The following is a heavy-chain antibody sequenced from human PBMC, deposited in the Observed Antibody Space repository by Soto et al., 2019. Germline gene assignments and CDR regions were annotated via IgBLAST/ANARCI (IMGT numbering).Heavy chain of an antibody. J-gene: IGHJ4*02. V-gene: IGHV4-59*08. D-gene: IGHD3-22*01. CDR2: IYFGGTT. CDR3: ARLGGYFQALDS. Sequence: SETLSLTCIVSGGSISSYYWSWIRQPPGKGLEWIGYIYFGGTTMYNPSLKSRVTISVDTSKNQFSLKLTSVTAADTAVYYCARLGGYFQALDSWGQGTLVTVSS. CDR1: GGSISSYY.